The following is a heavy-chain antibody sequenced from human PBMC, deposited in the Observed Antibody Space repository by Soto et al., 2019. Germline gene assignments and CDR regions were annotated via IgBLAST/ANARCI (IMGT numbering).Heavy chain of an antibody. CDR3: AKNGQPPYYYYGLDV. CDR1: GYTFTRYG. D-gene: IGHD2-8*01. CDR2: ISGYNGDT. Sequence: GHLVQSEAEVKKSGASVKVSCKASGYTFTRYGISWVRQAPGQGLEWMGWISGYNGDTNYAREFQCRVIXTXXXSXAPAYMELRSLTSDDTAVYYCAKNGQPPYYYYGLDVWGQGTKVTVSS. J-gene: IGHJ6*02. V-gene: IGHV1-18*01.